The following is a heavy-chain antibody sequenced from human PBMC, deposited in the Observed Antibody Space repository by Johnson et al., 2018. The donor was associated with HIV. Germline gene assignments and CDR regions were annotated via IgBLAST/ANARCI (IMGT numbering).Heavy chain of an antibody. CDR1: GFSFDDYG. J-gene: IGHJ3*01. V-gene: IGHV3-20*04. CDR3: VRGGLGYQNIHAFHV. Sequence: VQVVESGGGVVRPGGSLRLSCAASGFSFDDYGMSWVRQAPGKGLEWVSTIYWNGGRAAYADSVKDRFTISRDNAKNSLYLQTNSLRAEDTALYYCVRGGLGYQNIHAFHVWGQGTV. D-gene: IGHD2-2*01. CDR2: IYWNGGRA.